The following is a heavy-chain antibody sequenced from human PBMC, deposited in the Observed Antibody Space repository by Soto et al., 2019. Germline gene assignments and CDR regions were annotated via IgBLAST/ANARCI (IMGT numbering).Heavy chain of an antibody. CDR1: GYSINSGYY. V-gene: IGHV4-38-2*01. CDR3: GRGFGYIYGYSDY. Sequence: KTSETLSLTCAVSGYSINSGYYCGWIRQPPGKGLGWSGSIYHTGSTYYNPSLKGRVTISVDTSKNQFSLKLMSVTAADTAVYYLGRGFGYIYGYSDYWGQGTLVTVSS. D-gene: IGHD5-18*01. J-gene: IGHJ4*02. CDR2: IYHTGST.